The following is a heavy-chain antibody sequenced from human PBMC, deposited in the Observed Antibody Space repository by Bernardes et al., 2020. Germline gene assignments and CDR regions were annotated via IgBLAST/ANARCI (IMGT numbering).Heavy chain of an antibody. J-gene: IGHJ5*02. V-gene: IGHV4-39*01. CDR3: ARPIAAAGRWIVFDP. CDR2: IYYSGST. Sequence: SETLSLTCTVSGGSISSSSYYWGWIRQPPGKGLEWIGSIYYSGSTYYNPSLKSRVTISVDTSKNQFSLKLSSVTAADTAVYYCARPIAAAGRWIVFDPWGQGTLVTVSS. CDR1: GGSISSSSYY. D-gene: IGHD6-13*01.